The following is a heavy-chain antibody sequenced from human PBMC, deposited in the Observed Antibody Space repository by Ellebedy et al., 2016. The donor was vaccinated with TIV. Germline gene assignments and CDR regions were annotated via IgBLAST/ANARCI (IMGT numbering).Heavy chain of an antibody. Sequence: GESLKISCAASGFTFSSYSMNWVRQAPGKGLEWVSSISSSSSYIYYADSVKGRFTISRDDSKNTLYLQMNSLKTEDTAVYYCTTIGYSYGPSFNYWGQGTLVTVSS. CDR1: GFTFSSYS. CDR2: ISSSSSYI. D-gene: IGHD5-18*01. J-gene: IGHJ4*02. V-gene: IGHV3-21*03. CDR3: TTIGYSYGPSFNY.